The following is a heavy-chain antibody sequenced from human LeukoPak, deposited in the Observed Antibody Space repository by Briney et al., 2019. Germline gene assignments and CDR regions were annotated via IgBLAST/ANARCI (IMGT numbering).Heavy chain of an antibody. CDR2: IYYSGST. J-gene: IGHJ6*02. Sequence: PSETLSLTCTVSGGSISSYYWSWIRQPPGKGLEWIGYIYYSGSTNYNPSLKSRVTISVDTSKNQFSLKLSSVTAADTAVYYCAGSTYYYDTSALRYYYYYAMDVWGLGTTVTVSS. CDR3: AGSTYYYDTSALRYYYYYAMDV. D-gene: IGHD3-22*01. CDR1: GGSISSYY. V-gene: IGHV4-59*01.